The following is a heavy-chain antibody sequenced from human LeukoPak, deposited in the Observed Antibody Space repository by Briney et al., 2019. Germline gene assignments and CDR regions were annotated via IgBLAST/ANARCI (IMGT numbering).Heavy chain of an antibody. D-gene: IGHD5-18*01. CDR2: ISWNSGSI. Sequence: GGSLRLSCAASGFTFDDYAMHWVRQAPGKGLEWVSGISWNSGSIGYADSVKGRFTISRGNAKNSLYLQMNSLRAEDTALYYCAKDIDTAINAFDIWGQGTMVTVSS. CDR3: AKDIDTAINAFDI. V-gene: IGHV3-9*01. CDR1: GFTFDDYA. J-gene: IGHJ3*02.